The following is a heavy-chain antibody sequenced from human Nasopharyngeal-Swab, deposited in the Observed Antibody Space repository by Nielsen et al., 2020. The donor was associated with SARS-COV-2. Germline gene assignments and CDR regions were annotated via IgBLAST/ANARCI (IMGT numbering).Heavy chain of an antibody. Sequence: PGKGLEWIGEINHSGSTNYNPSLKSRVTISVDTSKNQFSLKLSSVTAAGTAVYYCARVSILKVVVVGYYYYMDVWGKGTTVTVSS. V-gene: IGHV4-34*01. CDR3: ARVSILKVVVVGYYYYMDV. J-gene: IGHJ6*03. CDR2: INHSGST. D-gene: IGHD2-15*01.